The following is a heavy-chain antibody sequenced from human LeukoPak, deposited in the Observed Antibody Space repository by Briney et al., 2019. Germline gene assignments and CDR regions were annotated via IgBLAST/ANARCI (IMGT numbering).Heavy chain of an antibody. CDR2: ISAYNGNT. D-gene: IGHD2-8*01. Sequence: ASVKVSCKASGYTFTSYGISWVRQAPGQGLEWMGWISAYNGNTNYAQKLQGRVTMTTDTSTNTAYMELRSLRSDDTAVYYCARDADYCTSGVCYVWFDPWGQGTLVTVSS. CDR1: GYTFTSYG. J-gene: IGHJ5*02. CDR3: ARDADYCTSGVCYVWFDP. V-gene: IGHV1-18*01.